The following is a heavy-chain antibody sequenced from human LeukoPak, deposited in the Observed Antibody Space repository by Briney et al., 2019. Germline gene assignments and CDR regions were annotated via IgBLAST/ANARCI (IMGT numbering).Heavy chain of an antibody. CDR3: VKGGQWDLLLG. J-gene: IGHJ4*02. D-gene: IGHD2-2*01. CDR1: GASVAGHY. Sequence: SETLSLTCTVSGASVAGHYWSWIRQSPEKGLEWIGFVYSGTNNYNPSLRSRVTISEDTSKNQFSLKLTSVTAADTAVYYCVKGGQWDLLLGWGQGTLVSVSA. CDR2: VYSGTN. V-gene: IGHV4-59*02.